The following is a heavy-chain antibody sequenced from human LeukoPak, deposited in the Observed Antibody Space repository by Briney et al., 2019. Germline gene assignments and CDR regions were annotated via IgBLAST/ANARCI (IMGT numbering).Heavy chain of an antibody. CDR2: IYYSGST. CDR1: GGSISSSSYY. J-gene: IGHJ6*04. D-gene: IGHD3-10*01. V-gene: IGHV4-39*01. Sequence: SETLSLTCTVSGGSISSSSYYWGWIRQPPGKGLEWIGSIYYSGSTYYNPSLKSRVTISVDTSKNQFSLKLSSVTAADTAVYYCARHISEAMDVWGKGTTVTVSS. CDR3: ARHISEAMDV.